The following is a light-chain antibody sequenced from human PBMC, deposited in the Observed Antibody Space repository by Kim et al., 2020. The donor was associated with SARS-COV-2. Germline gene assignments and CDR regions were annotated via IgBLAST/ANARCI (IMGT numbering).Light chain of an antibody. Sequence: VALGQTVSITCHGDSLRSYYASWYQQTPGQAPVLVIYGKNNRPSGIPDRFSGSSSGNTASLTITGAQAEDEADYYCNSRDSSGNQVFGGGTQLTVL. V-gene: IGLV3-19*01. CDR1: SLRSYY. CDR3: NSRDSSGNQV. J-gene: IGLJ2*01. CDR2: GKN.